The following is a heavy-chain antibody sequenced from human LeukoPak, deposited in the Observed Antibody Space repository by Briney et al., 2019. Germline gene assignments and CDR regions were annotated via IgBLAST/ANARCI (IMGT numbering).Heavy chain of an antibody. J-gene: IGHJ4*02. D-gene: IGHD2-2*01. CDR2: IYHRGTT. CDR3: ARHRGDIVVVPAALDY. Sequence: SETLSLTCAVSGDSISSSHWWTWVRQPPGKGLEWIGEIYHRGTTNYNLSLKSRVTISVDRSKNQFSLRLTSVTAADTAVYYCARHRGDIVVVPAALDYWGQGTLVTVSS. CDR1: GDSISSSHW. V-gene: IGHV4-4*02.